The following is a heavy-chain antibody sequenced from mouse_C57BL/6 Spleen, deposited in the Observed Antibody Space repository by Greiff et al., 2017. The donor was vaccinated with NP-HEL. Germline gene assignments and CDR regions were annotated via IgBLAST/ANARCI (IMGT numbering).Heavy chain of an antibody. V-gene: IGHV1-19*01. CDR1: GYTFTDYY. CDR3: AREGGSYSNRGRNFDV. CDR2: IYPYNGGT. Sequence: EVQLQQSGPVLVRPGASVKMSCKASGYTFTDYYMNWVKQSPGKSLEWIGVIYPYNGGTSYNQKFKGKATLTVDKSSSTAYMELNSLTSEDSAVYYYAREGGSYSNRGRNFDVWGTGTTVTVSS. J-gene: IGHJ1*03. D-gene: IGHD2-5*01.